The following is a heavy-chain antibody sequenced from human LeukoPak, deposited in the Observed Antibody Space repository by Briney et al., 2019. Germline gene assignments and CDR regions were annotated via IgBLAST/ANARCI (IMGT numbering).Heavy chain of an antibody. Sequence: GGSLRLSCAASGFTFDDYTMHWVRQAPRRGLEWVSLISWDGGTTYYADSVKGRFTISRDNIKNSLYLQMNSLKTEDTALYYCAKDGPSAHWEVDYWGQGTLVTVSS. J-gene: IGHJ4*02. CDR3: AKDGPSAHWEVDY. CDR2: ISWDGGTT. V-gene: IGHV3-43*01. CDR1: GFTFDDYT. D-gene: IGHD1-26*01.